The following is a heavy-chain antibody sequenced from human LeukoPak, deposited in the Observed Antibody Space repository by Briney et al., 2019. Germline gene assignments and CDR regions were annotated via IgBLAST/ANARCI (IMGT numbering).Heavy chain of an antibody. CDR2: IYTSGST. CDR1: GGSISSYY. J-gene: IGHJ5*02. Sequence: PSETLSLTCTVSGGSISSYYWSWIRQPPGKGLEWIGYIYTSGSTNYNPSLKSRVTMSVDTSKNQFSLKLSSVTAADTAVYYCARDHYYGSGSYYNGYNWFDPWGQGTLVTVSS. D-gene: IGHD3-10*01. CDR3: ARDHYYGSGSYYNGYNWFDP. V-gene: IGHV4-4*09.